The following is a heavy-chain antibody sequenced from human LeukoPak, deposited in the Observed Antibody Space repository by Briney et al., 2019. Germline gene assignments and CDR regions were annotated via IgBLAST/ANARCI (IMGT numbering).Heavy chain of an antibody. CDR1: GGSISSYY. CDR2: IYTSGST. V-gene: IGHV4-4*07. Sequence: PSETLSLTCTVSGGSISSYYLSWIRQPAGKGLEWIGRIYTSGSTNYNPSLKSRVTMSVDTSKNQFSLRLSSVTAADTAVYYCARARNYYDSSGYYRFDPWGQGTLVTVSS. D-gene: IGHD3-22*01. J-gene: IGHJ5*02. CDR3: ARARNYYDSSGYYRFDP.